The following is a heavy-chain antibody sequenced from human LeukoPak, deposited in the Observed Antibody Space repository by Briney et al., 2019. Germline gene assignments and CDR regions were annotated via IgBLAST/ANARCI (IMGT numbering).Heavy chain of an antibody. V-gene: IGHV3-30*01. CDR1: GFTFSSYA. J-gene: IGHJ6*03. CDR3: ARAHRYMDV. CDR2: ISYDGSNK. Sequence: AGGSLRLSCAASGFTFSSYAMHWVRQAPGKGLEWVAVISYDGSNKYYADSVKGRFTISRDNSKNTLYLQMNSLRAEDTAVYYCARAHRYMDVWGKGTTVTVSS.